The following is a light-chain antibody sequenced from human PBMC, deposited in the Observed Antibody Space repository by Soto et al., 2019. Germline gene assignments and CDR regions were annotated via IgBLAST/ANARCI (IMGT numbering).Light chain of an antibody. CDR3: QQYVTSPPGT. CDR1: QSVSSSY. J-gene: IGKJ1*01. CDR2: GAS. V-gene: IGKV3-20*01. Sequence: IVLTQSPGTLSLSPGERATLSCRASQSVSSSYLSWYQQKPGQAPRLLIYGASSRATGIPARFSGSGSGTDFTLTISRLEPGDFAVYYCQQYVTSPPGTFGQGTKVEIK.